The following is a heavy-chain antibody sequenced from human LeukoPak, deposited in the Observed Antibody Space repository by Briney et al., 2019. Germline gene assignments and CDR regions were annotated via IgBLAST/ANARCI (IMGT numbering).Heavy chain of an antibody. D-gene: IGHD3-10*01. CDR3: TTASRYYGSGRVDY. J-gene: IGHJ4*02. CDR2: VKSKTDGGTT. V-gene: IGHV3-15*01. Sequence: GGSLRLSCASSGLTFSSSTMSWVRQAPGKGLEWVGRVKSKTDGGTTDYAAPVKGRFTISRDDSKDTLYLQMNSLKTEDTAVYYCTTASRYYGSGRVDYWGQGTLVTVSS. CDR1: GLTFSSST.